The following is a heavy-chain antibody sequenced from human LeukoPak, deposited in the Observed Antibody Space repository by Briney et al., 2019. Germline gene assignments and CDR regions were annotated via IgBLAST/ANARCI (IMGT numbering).Heavy chain of an antibody. V-gene: IGHV4-4*07. D-gene: IGHD6-19*01. CDR1: GGSISNYY. CDR2: IYSSGST. J-gene: IGHJ6*03. CDR3: AREVAVAGCRDYFYYYMDV. Sequence: PSETLSLTCTVSGGSISNYYWSYIRQPAGKGLEWIGRIYSSGSTNYNPSLESRVTVSIDRSRKQFSLKLRSVTAADTAVYYCAREVAVAGCRDYFYYYMDVWGKGTTVTVS.